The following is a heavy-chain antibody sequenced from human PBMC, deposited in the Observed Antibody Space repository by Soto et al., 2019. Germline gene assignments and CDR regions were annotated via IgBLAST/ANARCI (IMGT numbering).Heavy chain of an antibody. D-gene: IGHD3-22*01. CDR1: GFTVSSNY. CDR2: IYSGGST. CDR3: ARGYYYDSATHDY. J-gene: IGHJ4*02. Sequence: GGSLRLSCAASGFTVSSNYMSWVRQAPGKGLEWVSVIYSGGSTYYADSVKGRFTISRDNSKNTLYLQMNSLRAEDTAVYYCARGYYYDSATHDYWGQGTLVTVSS. V-gene: IGHV3-66*01.